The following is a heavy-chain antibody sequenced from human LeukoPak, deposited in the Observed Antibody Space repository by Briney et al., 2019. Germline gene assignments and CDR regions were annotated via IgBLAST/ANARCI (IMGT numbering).Heavy chain of an antibody. Sequence: GGSLRLSCAASGFTFSSYAMTWVRQAPGKGREWVSVISGSGGSKYYADSVKGRFTIYRDNSKNTLYLQMNSLRAEDTAVYYCAKGYYDSSGYLSFDYWGQGTLVTVSS. V-gene: IGHV3-23*01. CDR3: AKGYYDSSGYLSFDY. D-gene: IGHD3-22*01. J-gene: IGHJ4*02. CDR2: ISGSGGSK. CDR1: GFTFSSYA.